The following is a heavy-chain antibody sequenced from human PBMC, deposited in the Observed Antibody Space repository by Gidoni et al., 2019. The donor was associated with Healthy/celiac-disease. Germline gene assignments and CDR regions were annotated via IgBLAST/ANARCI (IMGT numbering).Heavy chain of an antibody. Sequence: EVQLLESGGGLVQPWVSLILSCAASGFTFSSYAMSWVRQAPGKGLEWVSAISGSGGSTYYADSVKGRFTISRDNSKNTLYLQMNSLRAEDTAVYYCAKSSSGWYEWGVDYWGQGTLGTVAS. CDR1: GFTFSSYA. CDR3: AKSSSGWYEWGVDY. J-gene: IGHJ4*02. V-gene: IGHV3-23*01. CDR2: ISGSGGST. D-gene: IGHD6-19*01.